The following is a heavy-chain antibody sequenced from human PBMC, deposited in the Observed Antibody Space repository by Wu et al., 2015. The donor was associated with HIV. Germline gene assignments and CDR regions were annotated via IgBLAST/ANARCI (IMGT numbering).Heavy chain of an antibody. CDR2: ISAYNGNT. D-gene: IGHD3-9*01. CDR1: GYTFTSYF. J-gene: IGHJ4*02. Sequence: QVQLVQSGAEVKKPGASVRVSCKASGYTFTSYFIHWVRQAPGQGLEWMGWISAYNGNTNYAQKLQGRVTMTTDTSTSTAYMELRSLRSDDTAVYYCARDLDILTGYYGSLDYWGQGTLVTVSS. V-gene: IGHV1-18*04. CDR3: ARDLDILTGYYGSLDY.